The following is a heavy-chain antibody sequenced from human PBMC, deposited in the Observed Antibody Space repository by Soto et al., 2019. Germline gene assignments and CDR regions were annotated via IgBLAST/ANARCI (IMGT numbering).Heavy chain of an antibody. CDR1: GYTFTGYY. Sequence: QVQLVQSGAEVKKPGASVKVSCKASGYTFTGYYMHWVRQAPGQGLEWMGWINPNSGGTNYAQKFQGWVTITRDTSISTADMELSRLRSDDTAVYYCARASGRPHDYGDYYFDYWGQGTLVTVSS. D-gene: IGHD4-17*01. CDR2: INPNSGGT. V-gene: IGHV1-2*04. CDR3: ARASGRPHDYGDYYFDY. J-gene: IGHJ4*02.